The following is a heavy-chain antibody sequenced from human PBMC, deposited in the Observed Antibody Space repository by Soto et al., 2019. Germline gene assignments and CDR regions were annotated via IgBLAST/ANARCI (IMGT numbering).Heavy chain of an antibody. J-gene: IGHJ4*02. CDR3: ARYRVRYSSGWYGDHYFDY. D-gene: IGHD6-19*01. Sequence: QVQLVQSGAEVKKPGASVKVSCKASGYTFTSYGISWVRQAPGQGLEWMGWISAYNGNTNYAQKLQGRVTMTTDTSTSTAYMELRSLRSDDTAVYYCARYRVRYSSGWYGDHYFDYWGQGTLVTVSS. V-gene: IGHV1-18*01. CDR2: ISAYNGNT. CDR1: GYTFTSYG.